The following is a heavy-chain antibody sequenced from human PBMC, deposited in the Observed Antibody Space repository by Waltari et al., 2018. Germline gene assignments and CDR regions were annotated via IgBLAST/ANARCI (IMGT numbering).Heavy chain of an antibody. V-gene: IGHV1-18*01. CDR2: ISVYNGNT. Sequence: QVQLVQSGAEVKKPGASVKVSCKASGYTFASHAISWVRQAPGQGLEWMGWISVYNGNTNYAQKLQDRVTMTTDTSTSTAYMELRSLRSDDTAVYYCARTSLLAVDGLNHYWGQGTLVTVSS. CDR3: ARTSLLAVDGLNHY. D-gene: IGHD3-3*02. CDR1: GYTFASHA. J-gene: IGHJ4*02.